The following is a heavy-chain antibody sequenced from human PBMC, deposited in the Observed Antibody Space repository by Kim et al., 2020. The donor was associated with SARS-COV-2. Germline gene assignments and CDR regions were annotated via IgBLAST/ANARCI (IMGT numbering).Heavy chain of an antibody. CDR2: ISAYNGNT. D-gene: IGHD3-3*01. J-gene: IGHJ6*02. CDR1: GYTFTSYG. CDR3: ARDRGSVDTIFGVVNLYYYYYGMDV. V-gene: IGHV1-18*01. Sequence: ASVNFSCKASGYTFTSYGISWVRQAPGQGLEWMGWISAYNGNTNYAQKLQGRVTMTTDTSTSTAYMELRSLRSDDTAVYYCARDRGSVDTIFGVVNLYYYYYGMDVWGQGTTVTVSS.